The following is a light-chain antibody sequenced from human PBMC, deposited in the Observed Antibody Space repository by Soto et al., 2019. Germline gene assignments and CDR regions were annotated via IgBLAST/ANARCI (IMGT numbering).Light chain of an antibody. CDR1: SSDVGGYNY. Sequence: QSALTQPASVSGSPGQSITISCTGTSSDVGGYNYVSWYQQHPGKAPKLMIYDVSNRPSGVSDRFSGSRSGNTASLAISGLQAEDEAHYFCSSYSGSSTLVIFGGGTKVTFL. CDR2: DVS. V-gene: IGLV2-14*03. CDR3: SSYSGSSTLVI. J-gene: IGLJ2*01.